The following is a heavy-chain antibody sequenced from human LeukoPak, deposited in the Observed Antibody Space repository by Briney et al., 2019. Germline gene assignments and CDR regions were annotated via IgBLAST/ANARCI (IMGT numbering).Heavy chain of an antibody. CDR2: VCHTGIS. D-gene: IGHD5-24*01. CDR1: GGSISSYC. CDR3: ARDRDGYNYIDS. Sequence: SETLSLTCTVSGGSISSYCWSWIRQSPGTGLQWIGHVCHTGISNSNPSFKGRVTISVDMSKNQFSLRLSSVTAAVTAVYYCARDRDGYNYIDSWGQGTLVTVSS. V-gene: IGHV4-59*01. J-gene: IGHJ4*02.